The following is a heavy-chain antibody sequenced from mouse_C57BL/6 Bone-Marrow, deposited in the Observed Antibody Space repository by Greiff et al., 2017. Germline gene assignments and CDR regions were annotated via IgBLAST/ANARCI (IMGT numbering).Heavy chain of an antibody. Sequence: QVQLKESGPGLVQPSQSLSITCTVSGFSLTSYGVHWVRQSPGQGLEWLGVIWRGGSTDYNAAFMSRLGITQDNAKSQVFFKMNSLQADDTAIYYCAKNWGYYAAWFAYWGQGTLVTVSA. CDR2: IWRGGST. CDR3: AKNWGYYAAWFAY. J-gene: IGHJ3*01. V-gene: IGHV2-5*01. CDR1: GFSLTSYG. D-gene: IGHD2-3*01.